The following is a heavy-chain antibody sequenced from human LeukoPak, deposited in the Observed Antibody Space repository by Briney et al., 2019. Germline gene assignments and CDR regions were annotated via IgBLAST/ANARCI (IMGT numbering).Heavy chain of an antibody. Sequence: GASVKVSCKASGYTFTGYYMHWVRQAPGQGLEWMGWMNPLSGNTGYAQKFQGRVTMTRDTSIGTAYMELNSLRFEDSAVYYCVRSLAVDGTRAYWGQGTLVTVSS. D-gene: IGHD6-19*01. V-gene: IGHV1-8*02. CDR1: GYTFTGYY. J-gene: IGHJ4*02. CDR2: MNPLSGNT. CDR3: VRSLAVDGTRAY.